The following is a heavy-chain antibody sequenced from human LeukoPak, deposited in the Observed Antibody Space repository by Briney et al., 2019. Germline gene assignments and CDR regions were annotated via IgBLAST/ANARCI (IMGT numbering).Heavy chain of an antibody. J-gene: IGHJ4*02. Sequence: PGGSLRLSCAASGFGYSTFAMAWVRQAPGKGLEWVSTISTSGETTYYADSVKGRFTISRDNSKNTVYLQMNSLRGEDTAIYYCAPNWNLDYWGQGSLVTVSS. D-gene: IGHD1-1*01. CDR1: GFGYSTFA. CDR3: APNWNLDY. V-gene: IGHV3-23*01. CDR2: ISTSGETT.